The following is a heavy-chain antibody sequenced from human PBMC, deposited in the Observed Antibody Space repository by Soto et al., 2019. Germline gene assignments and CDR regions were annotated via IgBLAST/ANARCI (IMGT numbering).Heavy chain of an antibody. CDR3: AKAPYQLLTILQYYFDY. Sequence: GASVKVSCKASGYIFTNYAMNLVRQAPGERLEWMGWINVDNGKTKYSQKFQGRVTITMNTLYLQMNSLRAEDTAVYYCAKAPYQLLTILQYYFDYWGQGTLVTVSS. D-gene: IGHD2-2*01. CDR1: GYIFTNYA. V-gene: IGHV1-3*01. CDR2: INVDNGKT. J-gene: IGHJ4*02.